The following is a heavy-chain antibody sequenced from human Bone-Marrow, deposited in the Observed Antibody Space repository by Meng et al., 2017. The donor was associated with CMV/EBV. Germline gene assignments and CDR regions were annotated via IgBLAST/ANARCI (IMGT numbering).Heavy chain of an antibody. V-gene: IGHV4-59*01. J-gene: IGHJ2*01. D-gene: IGHD3-3*01. CDR2: IYYSGST. CDR1: GGSTSSYY. Sequence: SETLSLTCTVSGGSTSSYYWSWIRQPPGKGLEWIGYIYYSGSTNYNPSLKSRVTISVDTSKNQFSLKLSSVTAADTAVYYCAREVNYDFWSGYYKSWYFDLWGRGTLVTVSS. CDR3: AREVNYDFWSGYYKSWYFDL.